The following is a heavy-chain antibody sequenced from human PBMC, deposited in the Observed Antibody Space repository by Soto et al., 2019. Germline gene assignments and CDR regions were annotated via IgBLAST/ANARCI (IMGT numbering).Heavy chain of an antibody. D-gene: IGHD3-22*01. Sequence: ASGPTLVNPTQTLTLTCTFSGFSLSTSGVGVGWIRQPPGKALEWLALIYWDDDKRYSPSLKSRLTITKDTSKNQVVLTMTNMDPVDTATYYCARRYYYDSSGYYETLDYYGMDVWGQGTTVTVSS. J-gene: IGHJ6*02. V-gene: IGHV2-5*02. CDR2: IYWDDDK. CDR1: GFSLSTSGVG. CDR3: ARRYYYDSSGYYETLDYYGMDV.